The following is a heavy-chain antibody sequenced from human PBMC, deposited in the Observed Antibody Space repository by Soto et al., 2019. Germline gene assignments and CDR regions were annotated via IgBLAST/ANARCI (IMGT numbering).Heavy chain of an antibody. CDR3: TLGSSGWFGWFDP. J-gene: IGHJ5*02. V-gene: IGHV3-15*01. D-gene: IGHD6-19*01. Sequence: GGSLRLSCAASGLTFSNAWMSWVRQAPGKGLEWVGRIKSKTDGGTTDYAAPVKGRFTISRDDSKNTLYLQMNSLKTEDTAVYYCTLGSSGWFGWFDPWGQGTLVTVSS. CDR1: GLTFSNAW. CDR2: IKSKTDGGTT.